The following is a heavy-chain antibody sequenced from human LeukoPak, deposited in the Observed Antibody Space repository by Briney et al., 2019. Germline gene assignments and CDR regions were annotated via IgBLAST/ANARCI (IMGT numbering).Heavy chain of an antibody. CDR2: ISAYNGNT. D-gene: IGHD6-25*01. Sequence: ASVRVSCKASGYTFTSYGISWVRQAPGQGLEWMGWISAYNGNTNYAQKLQGRVTMTTDTSTSTAYMELRSLRSDDTAVYYCARGVSSSDLNWFDPWGQGTLVTVSS. V-gene: IGHV1-18*01. CDR3: ARGVSSSDLNWFDP. CDR1: GYTFTSYG. J-gene: IGHJ5*02.